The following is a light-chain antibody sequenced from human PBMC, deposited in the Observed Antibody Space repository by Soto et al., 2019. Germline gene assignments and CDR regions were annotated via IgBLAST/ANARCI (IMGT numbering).Light chain of an antibody. V-gene: IGKV3D-15*03. CDR2: GAS. Sequence: EIVMTQSRGTLSVSPGDRATFSCRASQRVSGNLAWYQQKPGQAPRLLIYGASIRATGIPARFSGSGSGTEFTLTLSTLQSEDFAIYYCQHYNNWPPWTFGQGTKVDIK. CDR3: QHYNNWPPWT. J-gene: IGKJ1*01. CDR1: QRVSGN.